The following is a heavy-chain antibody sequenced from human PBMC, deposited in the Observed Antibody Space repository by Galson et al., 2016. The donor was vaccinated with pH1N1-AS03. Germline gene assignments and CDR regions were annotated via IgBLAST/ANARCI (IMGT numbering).Heavy chain of an antibody. Sequence: SLRLSCAASGFTVSRNYMSWVRQAPGKGLEWVSVIYSGGNTYYADSVKGRFTISRHISKNILYLRMNRLRGEDTAVYYCARAGYSSNWWVFDYWGQGTVVTVSS. CDR3: ARAGYSSNWWVFDY. CDR1: GFTVSRNY. D-gene: IGHD6-13*01. V-gene: IGHV3-53*04. J-gene: IGHJ4*02. CDR2: IYSGGNT.